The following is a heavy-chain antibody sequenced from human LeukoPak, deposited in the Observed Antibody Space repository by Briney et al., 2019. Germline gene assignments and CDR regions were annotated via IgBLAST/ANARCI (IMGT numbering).Heavy chain of an antibody. CDR3: ARDSCSGGNCYFDY. CDR1: GFSFSSYG. D-gene: IGHD2-15*01. J-gene: IGHJ4*02. Sequence: PGRSLRLSCAASGFSFSSYGMHWVRQAPGKGLEWVAVIWYDGSDKYYADSVKGRFTISRDNSKNTLYLQMNSLRADDTAVYYCARDSCSGGNCYFDYWGLGTLVTVSS. V-gene: IGHV3-33*01. CDR2: IWYDGSDK.